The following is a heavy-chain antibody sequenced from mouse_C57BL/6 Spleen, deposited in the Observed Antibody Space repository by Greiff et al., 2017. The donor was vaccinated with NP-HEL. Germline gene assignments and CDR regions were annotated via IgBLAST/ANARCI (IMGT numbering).Heavy chain of an antibody. CDR1: GYAFTKYL. J-gene: IGHJ3*01. CDR3: ARDHYDGYAAWFAY. D-gene: IGHD2-3*01. CDR2: INPGSGGT. Sequence: VQLQQSGAELVRPGTSVKVSCKASGYAFTKYLIEWVKQRPGQGLEWIGVINPGSGGTNYNEKFKGKATLTADKSSSTAYMQLSSLTSEDSAVYFCARDHYDGYAAWFAYWGQGTLVTVSA. V-gene: IGHV1-54*01.